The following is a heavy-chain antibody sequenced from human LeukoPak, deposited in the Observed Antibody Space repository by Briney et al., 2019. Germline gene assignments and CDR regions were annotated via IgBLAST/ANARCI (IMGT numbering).Heavy chain of an antibody. D-gene: IGHD6-13*01. CDR2: VNPNDGGT. CDR3: ARDLDSSWTGYFQS. Sequence: ASVKVSCKASGYTLTGYYIHWVQQAPGQGLEWMGWVNPNDGGTIYTQRFQGRVTMTWDTSITTAYMELSSLTSDDTAVYYCARDLDSSWTGYFQSWGQGTLVTVSS. V-gene: IGHV1-2*02. J-gene: IGHJ1*01. CDR1: GYTLTGYY.